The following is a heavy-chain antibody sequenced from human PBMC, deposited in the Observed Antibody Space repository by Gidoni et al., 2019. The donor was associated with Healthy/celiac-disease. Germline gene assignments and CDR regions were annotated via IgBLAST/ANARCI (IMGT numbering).Heavy chain of an antibody. V-gene: IGHV3-23*01. D-gene: IGHD3-16*02. CDR2: ISGSGGST. CDR1: GFTFSSYA. CDR3: AKESPASLAFDI. Sequence: EVQLLESGGGLVQPGGYLGLACASSGFTFSSYAISWVSQAPGKGLECVSAISGSGGSTYYADAVKGRFTISRDNSKNTLYLQMNSRRAEDTAVYYCAKESPASLAFDIWGQGTRVTVSS. J-gene: IGHJ3*02.